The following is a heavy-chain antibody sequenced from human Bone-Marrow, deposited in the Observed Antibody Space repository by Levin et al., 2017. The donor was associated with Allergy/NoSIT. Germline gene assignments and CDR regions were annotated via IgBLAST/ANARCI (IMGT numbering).Heavy chain of an antibody. J-gene: IGHJ4*02. CDR3: AKDFEPYTSASSYFDS. V-gene: IGHV3-21*01. Sequence: GGSLRLSCAASGFTFSTYGMNWVRQAPGKGLEWVSSISTNSRYIHYADSVKGRFTISRDNAKDSLYLQMNSLRAEDTAIYYCAKDFEPYTSASSYFDSWGQGTLVTVSS. CDR2: ISTNSRYI. CDR1: GFTFSTYG. D-gene: IGHD6-6*01.